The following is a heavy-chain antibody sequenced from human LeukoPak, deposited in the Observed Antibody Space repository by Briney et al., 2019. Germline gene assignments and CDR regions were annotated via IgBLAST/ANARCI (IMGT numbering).Heavy chain of an antibody. V-gene: IGHV1-69*13. Sequence: SVKVSCKASGGTFSSYAISWVRQAPGQGLEWMGGIIPIFGTANYAQKFQGRVTITADESTSTAYMELSSLRSEDTAVYYCARDGWELPPNWFDPWGQGTLVTVSS. D-gene: IGHD1-26*01. CDR1: GGTFSSYA. CDR3: ARDGWELPPNWFDP. CDR2: IIPIFGTA. J-gene: IGHJ5*02.